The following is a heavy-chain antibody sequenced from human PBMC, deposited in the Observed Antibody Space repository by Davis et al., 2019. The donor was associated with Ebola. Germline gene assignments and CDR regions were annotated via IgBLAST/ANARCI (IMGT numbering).Heavy chain of an antibody. CDR3: ARSWYYYNSSGYPGRYFDL. CDR2: INHSGST. J-gene: IGHJ2*01. V-gene: IGHV4-34*01. CDR1: GGSFSGYY. D-gene: IGHD3-22*01. Sequence: MPSETLSLTCAVYGGSFSGYYWSWIRQPPGKGLEWIGEINHSGSTNYNPSLKSRVTISVDTSKNQFSLKLSSVTAADTAVYYCARSWYYYNSSGYPGRYFDLWGRGTLVTVSS.